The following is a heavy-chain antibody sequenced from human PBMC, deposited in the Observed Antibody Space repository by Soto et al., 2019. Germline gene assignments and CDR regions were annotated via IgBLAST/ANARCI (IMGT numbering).Heavy chain of an antibody. D-gene: IGHD3-10*01. CDR3: ARGWFGPDV. CDR1: GFTLSGRS. V-gene: IGHV3-74*01. CDR2: IDNAGTDS. J-gene: IGHJ6*04. Sequence: EVQLVESGGGLVQPGGSLRLSCAASGFTLSGRSMHWVRQAPGKGLVWVSGIDNAGTDSTYADSVKGRVTSSRDNAKNMLYLQMNSLRVEGTAVYYCARGWFGPDVWGKGTTVTVSS.